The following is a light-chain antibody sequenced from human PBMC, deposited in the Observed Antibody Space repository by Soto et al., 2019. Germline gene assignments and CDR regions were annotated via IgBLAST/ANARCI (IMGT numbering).Light chain of an antibody. CDR3: QQYNSYSFT. CDR1: QSISSW. CDR2: DAS. V-gene: IGKV1-5*01. J-gene: IGKJ3*01. Sequence: DIKMNLSPSTLSASVGDRDTIPCRASQSISSWLAWYQQKPGKAPKLLIYDASSLESGVPSRFSGSGSGTEFTLTISSLQPDDFATYYCQQYNSYSFTFGPGTKVDI.